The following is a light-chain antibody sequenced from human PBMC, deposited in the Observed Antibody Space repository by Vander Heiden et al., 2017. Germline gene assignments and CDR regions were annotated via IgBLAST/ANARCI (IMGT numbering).Light chain of an antibody. CDR3: QSADSSGTYV. CDR1: ALPKQF. V-gene: IGLV3-25*03. CDR2: KER. Sequence: SYELTQPPSVPVPPGRTARTTCPGDALPKQFAYWYQQKPGQAPERGIDKERERPAGIPGRFSGYSSGTTVTLTISGVQAEDEADYYCQSADSSGTYVFGTGTKVTVL. J-gene: IGLJ1*01.